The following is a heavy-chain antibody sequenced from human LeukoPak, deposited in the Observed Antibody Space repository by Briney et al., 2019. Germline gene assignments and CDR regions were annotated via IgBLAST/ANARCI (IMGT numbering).Heavy chain of an antibody. D-gene: IGHD1-1*01. Sequence: GGSLRLSCVASGFTFSTYGMTWVRQAPGKGLEWVSSISGNDEGTYYADSVKGRFTISRDNSKNTLYLQMDSLSAEDTAVYYCARDYRNGAIDYWGQGTLVTVSS. J-gene: IGHJ4*02. CDR1: GFTFSTYG. CDR3: ARDYRNGAIDY. CDR2: ISGNDEGT. V-gene: IGHV3-23*01.